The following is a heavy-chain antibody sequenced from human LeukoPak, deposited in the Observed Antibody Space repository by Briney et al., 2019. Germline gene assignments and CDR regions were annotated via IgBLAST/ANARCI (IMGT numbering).Heavy chain of an antibody. J-gene: IGHJ6*02. Sequence: ASVKVSCTVSGYTLTELSMHWVRHAPGKGLEWMGGFDPEDGETIYAQKCQGRVTMTEETSTDTAYMELSSLRSEDAAVYYCAAGFATPYYYYGMDVWGQGTTVTVSS. CDR1: GYTLTELS. CDR2: FDPEDGET. CDR3: AAGFATPYYYYGMDV. D-gene: IGHD2-15*01. V-gene: IGHV1-24*01.